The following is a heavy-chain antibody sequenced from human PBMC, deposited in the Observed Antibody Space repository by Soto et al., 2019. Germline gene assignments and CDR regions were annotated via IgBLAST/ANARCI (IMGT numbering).Heavy chain of an antibody. J-gene: IGHJ6*02. V-gene: IGHV4-59*01. D-gene: IGHD3-10*01. Sequence: SETLSLTCTVSGGSISSYYWSWIRQPPGKGLEWIGYIYYSGSTNYNPSLKSRVTISVETSKNQFSLKLSSVTAADTAVYYCARDFMVRGVKSGMDVWGQGTTVTVSS. CDR2: IYYSGST. CDR1: GGSISSYY. CDR3: ARDFMVRGVKSGMDV.